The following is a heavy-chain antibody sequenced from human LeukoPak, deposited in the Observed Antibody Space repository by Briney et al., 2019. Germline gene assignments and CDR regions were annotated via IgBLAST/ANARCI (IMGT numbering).Heavy chain of an antibody. Sequence: ASVKVSCKASGYTFTSYGISWVRQAPGQGLEWMGWISAYSGNTNYAQKLQGRVTMTTDTSTSTAYMELRSLRSDDTAVYYCARDLSPTVPSDYWGQGTLVTVSS. CDR1: GYTFTSYG. J-gene: IGHJ4*02. V-gene: IGHV1-18*01. CDR2: ISAYSGNT. CDR3: ARDLSPTVPSDY. D-gene: IGHD4-17*01.